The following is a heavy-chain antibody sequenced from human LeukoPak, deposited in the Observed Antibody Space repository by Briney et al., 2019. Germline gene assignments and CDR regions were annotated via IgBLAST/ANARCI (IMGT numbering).Heavy chain of an antibody. J-gene: IGHJ3*02. CDR3: ARDRDSSGYITGAFDI. CDR1: GYTFTGYY. D-gene: IGHD3-22*01. V-gene: IGHV1-2*04. CDR2: INPNSGGT. Sequence: ASVKVSCKASGYTFTGYYMHWVRQAPGQGLEWMGWINPNSGGTNYAQEFQGWVTMTRDTSISTAYMELSRLRSDDTAVYYCARDRDSSGYITGAFDIWGQGTMVTVSS.